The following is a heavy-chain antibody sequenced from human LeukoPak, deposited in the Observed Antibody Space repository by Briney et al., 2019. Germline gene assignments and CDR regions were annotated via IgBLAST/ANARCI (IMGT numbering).Heavy chain of an antibody. CDR3: ARGALDYGDYYFDY. D-gene: IGHD4-17*01. V-gene: IGHV4-30-2*01. J-gene: IGHJ4*02. CDR1: GGSISSGGYS. Sequence: SQTLSLTCAVSGGSISSGGYSWSWIRQPPGKGLEWIGYIYHSGSTYYNPSLKSRVTISVDRSKNQFSLKLSSVTAADTAVYYCARGALDYGDYYFDYWGQGTLVTVSS. CDR2: IYHSGST.